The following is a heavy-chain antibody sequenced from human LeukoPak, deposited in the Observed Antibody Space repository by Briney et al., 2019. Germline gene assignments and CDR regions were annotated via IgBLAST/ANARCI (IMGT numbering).Heavy chain of an antibody. CDR2: ISSSSSTI. CDR3: ARDYYDSSPDAFDI. V-gene: IGHV3-48*02. CDR1: GFTFSSYS. D-gene: IGHD3-22*01. Sequence: GGSLRLSCAASGFTFSSYSMNWVRQAPGKGLEWVSYISSSSSTIYYADSVKGRFTISRDNAKNSLYLQMNSLRDEDTAVHYCARDYYDSSPDAFDIWGQGTMVTVSS. J-gene: IGHJ3*02.